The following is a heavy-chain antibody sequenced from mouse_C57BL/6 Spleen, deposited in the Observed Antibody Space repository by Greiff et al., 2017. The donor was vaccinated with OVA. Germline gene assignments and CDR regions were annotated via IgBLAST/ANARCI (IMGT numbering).Heavy chain of an antibody. CDR2: IYPGSGST. V-gene: IGHV1-55*01. CDR3: ASGSSCLYYAMDY. J-gene: IGHJ4*01. CDR1: GYTFTSYW. Sequence: VQLQQPGAELVKPGASVKMSCKASGYTFTSYWITWVKQRPGQGLEWIGDIYPGSGSTNYNEKFKSKATLTVDTSSSTAYMQLSSLTSEDSAVYYCASGSSCLYYAMDYWGQGTSVTVSS. D-gene: IGHD1-1*01.